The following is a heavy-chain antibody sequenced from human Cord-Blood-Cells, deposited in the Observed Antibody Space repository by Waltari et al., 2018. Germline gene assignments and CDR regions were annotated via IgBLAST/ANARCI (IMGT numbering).Heavy chain of an antibody. CDR1: GYTFTGYY. Sequence: QVQLVQSGAEVKKPGASVKVSCKASGYTFTGYYMHWVRQAPGQGLEWMGWINPNSGGRNYAKKFQGRVTMTRDTSISTAYMERSRLRSDDTAVYYCARWALTGEAFDIWGQGTMVTVSS. CDR3: ARWALTGEAFDI. CDR2: INPNSGGR. D-gene: IGHD7-27*01. V-gene: IGHV1-2*02. J-gene: IGHJ3*02.